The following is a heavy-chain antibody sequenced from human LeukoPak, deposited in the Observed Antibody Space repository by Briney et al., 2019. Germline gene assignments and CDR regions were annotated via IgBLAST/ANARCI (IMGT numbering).Heavy chain of an antibody. CDR2: IYIGGST. J-gene: IGHJ3*02. D-gene: IGHD1-26*01. CDR3: ESPLGDDAFDI. CDR1: GFTVTSNY. Sequence: GRSLRLPCPTSGFTVTSNYMSLVRQAPGKGRECVSVIYIGGSTYYTDSVKGRFTISRDNCKNTLYLKMNRLREQDMAVYYCESPLGDDAFDIWGQGTMVTVSS. V-gene: IGHV3-53*01.